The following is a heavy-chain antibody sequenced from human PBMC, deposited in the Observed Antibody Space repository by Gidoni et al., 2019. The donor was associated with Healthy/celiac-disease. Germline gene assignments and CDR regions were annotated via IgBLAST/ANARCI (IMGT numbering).Heavy chain of an antibody. CDR1: GFTCGSYW. CDR3: ASSGGYDPN. Sequence: EVQLVEAGGGLVQPGGARGLSCAASGFTCGSYWMTWGAQAPGKGLEWVANIKQDGSEKSYVASVQGRFHISRDNAKNSLYLQMNSLRAEDTAVYYCASSGGYDPNWGQGTLVTVSS. J-gene: IGHJ4*02. D-gene: IGHD5-12*01. V-gene: IGHV3-7*01. CDR2: IKQDGSEK.